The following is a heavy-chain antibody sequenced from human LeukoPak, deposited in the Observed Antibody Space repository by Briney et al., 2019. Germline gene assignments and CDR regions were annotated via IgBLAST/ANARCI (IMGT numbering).Heavy chain of an antibody. CDR1: GFTFDDYA. CDR3: ARVDGSGTYPPDY. Sequence: PGRSLRLSCAASGFTFDDYAMHWVRQAPGKGLERVSGISWNSGSIGYADSVKGRFTISRDNAKNSLYVQMNSLRAEDTAVYYCARVDGSGTYPPDYWGQGTLVTVSS. V-gene: IGHV3-9*01. D-gene: IGHD3-10*01. CDR2: ISWNSGSI. J-gene: IGHJ4*02.